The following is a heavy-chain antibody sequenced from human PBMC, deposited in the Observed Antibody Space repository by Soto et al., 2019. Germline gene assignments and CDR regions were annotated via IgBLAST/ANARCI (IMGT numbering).Heavy chain of an antibody. CDR1: GGSISSDY. CDR2: VSYSGTT. Sequence: PSETQSLTCTVSGGSISSDYWNWIRQPPGKRLEWIAYVSYSGTTNYNPSLKSRVTISIDTSKNQFSLRLSSVTAADTAVYYCASGFYDSRGYSEAFDIWGQGTTVT. CDR3: ASGFYDSRGYSEAFDI. D-gene: IGHD3-22*01. V-gene: IGHV4-59*01. J-gene: IGHJ3*02.